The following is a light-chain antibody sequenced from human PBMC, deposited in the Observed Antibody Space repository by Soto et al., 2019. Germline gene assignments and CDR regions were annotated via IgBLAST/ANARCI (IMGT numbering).Light chain of an antibody. CDR2: EVN. V-gene: IGLV2-8*01. CDR3: SSYASSTNV. J-gene: IGLJ1*01. Sequence: QSVLTQPPSASGSPGQSVAISCTGTSSDVGGYNYVSWYQQHPGKAPKLMIYEVNKRPSGVPDRFSGSKSGNTASLTVSGLPDEDEADYYCSSYASSTNVFGTGTKLTVL. CDR1: SSDVGGYNY.